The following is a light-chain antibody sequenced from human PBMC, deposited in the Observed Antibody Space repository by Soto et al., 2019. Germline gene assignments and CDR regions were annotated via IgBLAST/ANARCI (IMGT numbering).Light chain of an antibody. Sequence: EIVLTHSAATLSLSPGERATLSCRASQSVSSYLAWYQQKPGQAPRLLIYDASNRATGIPARFSGSGSGTDFTLTISSLEPEDFAVYYCQQRSNWPGTFGQGTKVDIK. CDR2: DAS. CDR1: QSVSSY. CDR3: QQRSNWPGT. V-gene: IGKV3-11*01. J-gene: IGKJ1*01.